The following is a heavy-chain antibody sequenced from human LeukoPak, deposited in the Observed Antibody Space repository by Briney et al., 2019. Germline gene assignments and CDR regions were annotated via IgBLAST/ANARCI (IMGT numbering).Heavy chain of an antibody. Sequence: PGGSLRLSCAASGLTFSSYSMNWVRQAPGKGLEWVSAISGSGGSTYYADSVKGRFTISRDNSKNTLYLQMNSLRAEDTAVYYCARLMGSDSWFWFDPWGQGTLVIVSS. CDR3: ARLMGSDSWFWFDP. D-gene: IGHD2-15*01. CDR1: GLTFSSYS. CDR2: ISGSGGST. J-gene: IGHJ5*02. V-gene: IGHV3-23*01.